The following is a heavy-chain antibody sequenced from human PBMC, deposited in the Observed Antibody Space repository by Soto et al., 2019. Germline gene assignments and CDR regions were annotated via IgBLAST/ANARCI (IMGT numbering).Heavy chain of an antibody. V-gene: IGHV3-21*01. CDR3: ARGEYSSGLYLSAFDI. D-gene: IGHD6-19*01. Sequence: EVQLVESGGGLVKPGGSLRLSCAASGFTFSSYSMNWVRQAPGKGLEWVSSISSSSSYIYYADSVKGRFTISRDNAKNSLYLQMNSLRAEDTAVYYCARGEYSSGLYLSAFDIWGQGTMVTVSS. CDR2: ISSSSSYI. J-gene: IGHJ3*02. CDR1: GFTFSSYS.